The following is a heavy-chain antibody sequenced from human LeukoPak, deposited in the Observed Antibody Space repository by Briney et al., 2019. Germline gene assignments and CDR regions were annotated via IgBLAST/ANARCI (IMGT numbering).Heavy chain of an antibody. CDR2: ISTYNGNT. CDR3: AREWKYCGATSCGYYFDY. J-gene: IGHJ4*02. V-gene: IGHV1-18*01. Sequence: AASVKVSCKASGYTFNSFSINWVRQAPGQGLEWMGWISTYNGNTNHSQKLQGRVTMTTDTSTSTAYMELRSLRSDDTAVYYCAREWKYCGATSCGYYFDYWGQGTLVTVSS. CDR1: GYTFNSFS. D-gene: IGHD2-2*01.